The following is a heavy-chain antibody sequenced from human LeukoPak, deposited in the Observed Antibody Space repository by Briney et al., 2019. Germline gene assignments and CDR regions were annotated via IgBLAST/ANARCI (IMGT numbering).Heavy chain of an antibody. V-gene: IGHV1-69*05. CDR1: GGTFSSYA. D-gene: IGHD6-6*01. J-gene: IGHJ4*02. CDR3: ARGIAARYYFDY. Sequence: GASVKVSCKASGGTFSSYAISWVRQAPGQGLEWMGGIIPIFGTANYAQKFQGRVTITTDESTSTAYMELSSLRSDDTAVYYCARGIAARYYFDYWGQGTLVTVSS. CDR2: IIPIFGTA.